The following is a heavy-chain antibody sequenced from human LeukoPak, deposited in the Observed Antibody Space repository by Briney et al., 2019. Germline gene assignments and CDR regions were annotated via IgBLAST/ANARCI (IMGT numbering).Heavy chain of an antibody. V-gene: IGHV1-46*01. J-gene: IGHJ6*03. Sequence: ASVNVSCKASGYTFTSYYMHWLRQAPGQGLEWMGIINPSGGSTSYAQKFQGRVTMTRDMSTSTVYMELSSLRSEDTAVYYCARGMVRGVYYYYYYMDVWGKGTTVTVSS. D-gene: IGHD3-10*01. CDR2: INPSGGST. CDR1: GYTFTSYY. CDR3: ARGMVRGVYYYYYYMDV.